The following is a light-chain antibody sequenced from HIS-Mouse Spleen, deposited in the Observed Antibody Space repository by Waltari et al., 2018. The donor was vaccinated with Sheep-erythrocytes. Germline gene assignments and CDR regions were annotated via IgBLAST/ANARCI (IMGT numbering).Light chain of an antibody. Sequence: QSVLTQPPSASGTPGPRVTISCSGSSSNIGSNTVNWYQQLPGTPPKLLIYSNKPRPSGVPDRFAGSKSGTSASLAISGLQSEDEADYYCAAWDDSLNGPVFGGGTKLTVL. V-gene: IGLV1-44*01. CDR1: SSNIGSNT. J-gene: IGLJ3*02. CDR2: SNK. CDR3: AAWDDSLNGPV.